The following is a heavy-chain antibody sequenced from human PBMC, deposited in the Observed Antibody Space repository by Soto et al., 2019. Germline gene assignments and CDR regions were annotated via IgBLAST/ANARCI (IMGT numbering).Heavy chain of an antibody. CDR2: ISSSSSYI. CDR3: ASNHDFWSGYYIVGSFDY. Sequence: EVQLVESGGGLVQPGGSLRLSCVASGFSFSSYSMSWVRQAPGKGLEWVSSISSSSSYIYYADSVKGRLTISRDNAKNSLYLQMNSLRAEDTAVYYCASNHDFWSGYYIVGSFDYWGQGTLVTVSS. V-gene: IGHV3-21*01. D-gene: IGHD3-3*01. J-gene: IGHJ4*02. CDR1: GFSFSSYS.